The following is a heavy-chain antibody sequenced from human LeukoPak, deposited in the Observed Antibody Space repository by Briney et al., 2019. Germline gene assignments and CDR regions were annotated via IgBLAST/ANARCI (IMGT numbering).Heavy chain of an antibody. D-gene: IGHD5-12*01. V-gene: IGHV4-59*01. J-gene: IGHJ5*01. Sequence: SETLSLTCTVSGGSISSYYWSWIRQPPGKGLEWIGYIYYTGSTNYNPSLKSRVTISVDTAKNQFSLNVTSVTAADTAVYYCARELYSGYDSWGQGTLVTVSA. CDR3: ARELYSGYDS. CDR1: GGSISSYY. CDR2: IYYTGST.